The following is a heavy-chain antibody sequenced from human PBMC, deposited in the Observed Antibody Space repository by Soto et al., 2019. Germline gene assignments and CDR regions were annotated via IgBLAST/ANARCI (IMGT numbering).Heavy chain of an antibody. Sequence: QLQLQESGPGLVKPSETLSLTRTVSGGSISSSSYYWGWIRQPPGKGLEWIGSIYYSGSTYYNPSLKSRVTISVDTSKNQFSLKLSSVTAADTAVYYCARQLGRNWFDPWGQGTLVTVSS. CDR2: IYYSGST. D-gene: IGHD2-15*01. CDR1: GGSISSSSYY. CDR3: ARQLGRNWFDP. J-gene: IGHJ5*02. V-gene: IGHV4-39*01.